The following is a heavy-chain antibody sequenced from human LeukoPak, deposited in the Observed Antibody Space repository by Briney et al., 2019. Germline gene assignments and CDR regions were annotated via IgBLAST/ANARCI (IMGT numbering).Heavy chain of an antibody. CDR1: GFTFSSYS. Sequence: PGGSLRLSCAASGFTFSSYSMNWVRQAPGKGLEWVAVISYDGSNKYYADSVKGRFTISRDNSKNTLYLQMNSLRAEDTAVYYCAKDLGDGYNWYFDYWGQGTLVTVSS. CDR3: AKDLGDGYNWYFDY. J-gene: IGHJ4*02. D-gene: IGHD5-24*01. V-gene: IGHV3-30*18. CDR2: ISYDGSNK.